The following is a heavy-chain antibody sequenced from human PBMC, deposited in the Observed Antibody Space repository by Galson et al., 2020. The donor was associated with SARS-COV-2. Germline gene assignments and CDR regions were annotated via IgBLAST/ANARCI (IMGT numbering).Heavy chain of an antibody. V-gene: IGHV4-61*02. CDR2: IYTSGST. CDR3: ARGGKLGPFDY. D-gene: IGHD7-27*01. J-gene: IGHJ4*02. Sequence: SETLSLTCTVSGGSISSGSYYWSWIRQPAGKGLEWIGRIYTSGSTNYNPSLKSRVTISVDTSKNQFSLKLSSVTAADTAVYYCARGGKLGPFDYWGQRTLVTVSS. CDR1: GGSISSGSYY.